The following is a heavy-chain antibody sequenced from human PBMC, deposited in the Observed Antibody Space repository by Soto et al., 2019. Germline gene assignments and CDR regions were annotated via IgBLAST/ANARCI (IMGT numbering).Heavy chain of an antibody. CDR1: GFTVSSNY. CDR3: ARVYCSGGSCTYYYYYYMDV. V-gene: IGHV3-66*01. Sequence: GGSLRLSCAASGFTVSSNYMSWVRQAPGKGLEWVSVIYSGGSTYYADSVKGRSTISRDNSKNTLYLQMNSLRAEDTAVYYCARVYCSGGSCTYYYYYYMDVWGKGTTVTVSS. J-gene: IGHJ6*03. CDR2: IYSGGST. D-gene: IGHD2-15*01.